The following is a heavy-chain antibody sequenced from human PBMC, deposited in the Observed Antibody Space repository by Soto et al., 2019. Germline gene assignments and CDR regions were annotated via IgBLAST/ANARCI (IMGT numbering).Heavy chain of an antibody. CDR2: ISYDGSNK. Sequence: QVQLVESGGGVVQPGRSLRLSCAASGFTFSSYAMHWVRQSPGKGLEWVAIISYDGSNKYYADSVKGRFTISRDNSKNTLDLQMNSLRVEDTAVYYCAGGYYSNYYGMDVWGPGATVTVSS. D-gene: IGHD3-3*01. CDR1: GFTFSSYA. J-gene: IGHJ6*02. V-gene: IGHV3-30*04. CDR3: AGGYYSNYYGMDV.